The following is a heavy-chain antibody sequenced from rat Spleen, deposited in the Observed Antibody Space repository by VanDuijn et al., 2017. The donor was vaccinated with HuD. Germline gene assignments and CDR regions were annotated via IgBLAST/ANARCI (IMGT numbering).Heavy chain of an antibody. J-gene: IGHJ3*01. CDR1: GFTFSDYY. D-gene: IGHD4-3*01. CDR2: IIYDGSNT. CDR3: ARLYDSGQKFPFAY. Sequence: EVQLVESGGGLVQPGRSMKLSCAASGFTFSDYYMAWVRQAPKKGLEWVAAIIYDGSNTYYRDSVKGRFTISRDNAKSTLYLQMDSLRSEDTAIYYCARLYDSGQKFPFAYWGQGTLVTVSS. V-gene: IGHV5-7*01.